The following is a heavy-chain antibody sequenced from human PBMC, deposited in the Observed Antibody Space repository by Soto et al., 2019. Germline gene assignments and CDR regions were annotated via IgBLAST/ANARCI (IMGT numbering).Heavy chain of an antibody. CDR1: GDSVSSNSAA. CDR2: TYYRSKWYN. J-gene: IGHJ5*02. V-gene: IGHV6-1*01. Sequence: KQSQTLSLTCAISGDSVSSNSAAWNWIRQSPSRGLEWLGRTYYRSKWYNDYAVSVKSRITINPDTSKNQFSLQLNSVTPEDTAVYYCARVHRRGFGGSSWRNWFDPWGQGTLVTVSS. CDR3: ARVHRRGFGGSSWRNWFDP. D-gene: IGHD6-13*01.